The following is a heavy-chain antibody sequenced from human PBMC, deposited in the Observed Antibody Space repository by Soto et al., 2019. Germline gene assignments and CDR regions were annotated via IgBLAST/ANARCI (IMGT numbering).Heavy chain of an antibody. J-gene: IGHJ6*02. CDR2: IYYSGST. Sequence: SETLSLTCTVSGGSVSSGSYYWSWIRQPPGKGLEWIGYIYYSGSTNYNPSLKSRVTISVDTSKNQFSLKLSSVTAADTAVYYCARGTYQLLDYYYYGMDVWGQGTTVTVSS. CDR3: ARGTYQLLDYYYYGMDV. CDR1: GGSVSSGSYY. D-gene: IGHD2-2*01. V-gene: IGHV4-61*01.